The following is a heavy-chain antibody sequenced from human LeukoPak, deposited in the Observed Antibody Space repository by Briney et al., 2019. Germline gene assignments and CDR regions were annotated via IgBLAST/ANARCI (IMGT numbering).Heavy chain of an antibody. D-gene: IGHD3-10*01. CDR3: ARLGLMVRGQYYFDY. Sequence: PSETLSLTCTVSGGSISTYYWSWIRQPPGKGPEWIGYIYYSGTTNYNPSLKSRVTISVDTSKNQFSLKLSSVTAADTAVYYYARLGLMVRGQYYFDYWGQGTLVTVSS. CDR1: GGSISTYY. CDR2: IYYSGTT. V-gene: IGHV4-59*08. J-gene: IGHJ4*02.